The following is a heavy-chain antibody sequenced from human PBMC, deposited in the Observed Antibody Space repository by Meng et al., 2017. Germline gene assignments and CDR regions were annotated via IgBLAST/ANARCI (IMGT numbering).Heavy chain of an antibody. J-gene: IGHJ4*02. V-gene: IGHV3-23*01. CDR3: AKERSYPSGSIDY. CDR2: ISGGSGTK. D-gene: IGHD6-19*01. CDR1: GFTFNNCA. Sequence: GESLKISCAASGFTFNNCAMSWVRQAPVKGLEWVTGISGGSGTKHYADSVKGRFTISRDNSKNVLYLQMNSLRAADTALYYCAKERSYPSGSIDYWGQGTLVTVSS.